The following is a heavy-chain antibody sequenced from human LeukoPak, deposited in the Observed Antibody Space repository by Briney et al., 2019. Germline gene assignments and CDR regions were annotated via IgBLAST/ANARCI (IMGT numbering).Heavy chain of an antibody. V-gene: IGHV4-59*01. Sequence: KPSETLSLTCTVSGGSISSYYWSWIRQPPGKGLEWIGYIYYSGSTNYNPSLKSRVTISVETSKNQFSLKLSSVTAADTAVYYCASPIYGDYTENGFDIWGQGTMVTVSS. CDR2: IYYSGST. D-gene: IGHD4-17*01. J-gene: IGHJ3*02. CDR1: GGSISSYY. CDR3: ASPIYGDYTENGFDI.